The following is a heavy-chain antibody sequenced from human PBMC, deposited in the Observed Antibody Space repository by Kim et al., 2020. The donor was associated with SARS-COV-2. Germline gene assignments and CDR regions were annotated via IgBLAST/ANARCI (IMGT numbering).Heavy chain of an antibody. D-gene: IGHD3-10*01. J-gene: IGHJ4*02. V-gene: IGHV4-59*01. CDR3: ARKALWTPPDY. CDR2: T. Sequence: TDYSPALMSRVTISVDTYKNQFSLKLSSVTAADAAVYYCARKALWTPPDYWGQGTLVTVSS.